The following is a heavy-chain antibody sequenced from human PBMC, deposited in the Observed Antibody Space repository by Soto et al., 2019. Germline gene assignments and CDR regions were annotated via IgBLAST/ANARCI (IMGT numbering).Heavy chain of an antibody. Sequence: GASVQVSCKASGYTFSSYGISLVRQAPGRGLEWXGWXXAXXGXTXXXEXXXGRVTMTTDRSTATGYMELRSLTSDDTAVYYCARVLGDSDFRAADYWGQGTMVTVSS. CDR2: XXAXXGXT. V-gene: IGHV1-18*04. D-gene: IGHD2-21*01. CDR3: ARVLGDSDFRAADY. J-gene: IGHJ4*02. CDR1: GYTFSSYG.